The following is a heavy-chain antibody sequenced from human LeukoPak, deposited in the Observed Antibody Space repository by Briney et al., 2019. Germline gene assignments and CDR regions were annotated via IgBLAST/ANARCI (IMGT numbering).Heavy chain of an antibody. V-gene: IGHV4-39*07. CDR3: ARGGWFGEPPPPVDY. D-gene: IGHD3-10*01. Sequence: SETLSLTCTVSVGSISTTTYYWGWIRQPPGKGLEWIGSIYYGGSTYYSPSLKSRVTISLDTSKHQFSLKLSSVTAADTAMYYCARGGWFGEPPPPVDYWGQGTLVTVSS. J-gene: IGHJ4*02. CDR2: IYYGGST. CDR1: VGSISTTTYY.